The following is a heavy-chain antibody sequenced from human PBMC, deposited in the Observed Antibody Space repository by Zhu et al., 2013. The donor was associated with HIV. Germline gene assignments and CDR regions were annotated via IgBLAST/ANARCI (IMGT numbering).Heavy chain of an antibody. CDR3: ATLRGIPVTGKEYDPMDV. D-gene: IGHD3-9*01. Sequence: EVQLVQSGAEVKKPGATVKISCKVSGYTFIDYFLHWVQQAPGTGLEWMGLIDPEDGETMYAKKFQGRVTITADMSTDTAYMELSSLRSGDTAVYYCATLRGIPVTGKEYDPMDVWGPRDHGHRLL. CDR1: GYTFIDYF. J-gene: IGHJ6*01. CDR2: IDPEDGET. V-gene: IGHV1-69-2*01.